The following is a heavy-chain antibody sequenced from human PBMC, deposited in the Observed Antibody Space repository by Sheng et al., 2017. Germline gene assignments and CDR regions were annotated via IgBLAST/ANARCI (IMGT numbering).Heavy chain of an antibody. CDR3: ARDRGASAGTGLD. D-gene: IGHD6-13*01. CDR2: IIPVSRTT. V-gene: IGHV1-69*05. Sequence: QVQLVQSGAEVKKPGSSVKVSCKVFGGSFTRYAINWVRQAPGQGLEWVGGIIPVSRTTNYAEKFQGNVTITSDDSTGTAYMELTSLTSEDTAVYYCARDRGASAGTGLDWGQGNPGHRLR. CDR1: GGSFTRYA. J-gene: IGHJ4*02.